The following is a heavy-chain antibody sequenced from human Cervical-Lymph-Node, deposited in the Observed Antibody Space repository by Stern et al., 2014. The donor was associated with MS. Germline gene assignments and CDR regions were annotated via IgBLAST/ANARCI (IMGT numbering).Heavy chain of an antibody. CDR3: AKQILRYFDPKYYFDY. Sequence: EVQLVESGGGLVQPGRSLRLSCAASGFTFRDYGMHWVRQAPGKGLEWVAGISWSSGSIHYADSVQGRFTISMDNAKNTLYLQMSNLRPEDTAIYYCAKQILRYFDPKYYFDYWGQGTLVTVSS. CDR2: ISWSSGSI. J-gene: IGHJ4*02. V-gene: IGHV3-9*01. D-gene: IGHD3-9*01. CDR1: GFTFRDYG.